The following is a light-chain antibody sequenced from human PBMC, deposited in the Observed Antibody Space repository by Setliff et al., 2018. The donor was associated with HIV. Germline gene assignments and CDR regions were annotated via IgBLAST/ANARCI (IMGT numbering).Light chain of an antibody. J-gene: IGLJ1*01. Sequence: QSVLPQPASVSGSPGQSITISCTGNSSNIGTYDFVSWYRQYPGKAPQLTIYEVNKRPSGVSERFSGSKSGNAASLTISGLQSDDEADYYCSSYAGSSSFDVIGTGTKVTVL. CDR2: EVN. CDR1: SSNIGTYDF. CDR3: SSYAGSSSFDV. V-gene: IGLV2-23*02.